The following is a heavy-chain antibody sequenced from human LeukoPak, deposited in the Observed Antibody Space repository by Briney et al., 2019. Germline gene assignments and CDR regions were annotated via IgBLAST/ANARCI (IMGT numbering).Heavy chain of an antibody. CDR2: ISYDGSNK. CDR1: GFTLSSYA. J-gene: IGHJ4*02. CDR3: ARDGGYCSSTSCSYYFDY. Sequence: GGSLRLSCAASGFTLSSYAMHWVRQAPGKGLEWVAVISYDGSNKYYADSVKGRFTISRDNSKNTLYLQMNSLRAEDTAVYYCARDGGYCSSTSCSYYFDYWGQGTLVTVSS. D-gene: IGHD2-2*01. V-gene: IGHV3-30*04.